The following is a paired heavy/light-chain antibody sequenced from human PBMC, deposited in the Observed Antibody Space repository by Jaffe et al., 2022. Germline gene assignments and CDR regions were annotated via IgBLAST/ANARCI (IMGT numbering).Light chain of an antibody. CDR1: SSDVGSFNL. J-gene: IGLJ3*02. Sequence: QSALTQPASVSGSPGQSITISCTGTSSDVGSFNLVSWYQHHPGKAPKVMIYEVSKRPSGVSNRFSGSKSGNTASLTISGLQAEDEADYYCCSYAVSSSWVFGGGTKLTVL. CDR3: CSYAVSSSWV. V-gene: IGLV2-23*02. CDR2: EVS.
Heavy chain of an antibody. CDR1: GFTLSTYG. CDR3: AKAEYFYDGSGYYDAFDI. V-gene: IGHV3-30*02. D-gene: IGHD3-22*01. CDR2: IRSDGSNK. Sequence: QVQLVESGGGVVQPGGSLRLSCAASGFTLSTYGMHWVRQAPGKGLEWVAFIRSDGSNKYYADSVRGRFTISRDSSKNTLYLQMNSLRPEDTAVYYCAKAEYFYDGSGYYDAFDIWGQGTMVTVSS. J-gene: IGHJ3*02.